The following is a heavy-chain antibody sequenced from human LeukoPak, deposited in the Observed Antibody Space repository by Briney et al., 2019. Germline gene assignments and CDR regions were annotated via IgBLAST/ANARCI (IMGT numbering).Heavy chain of an antibody. CDR3: ARSSALEY. CDR1: GYTFTRYG. Sequence: ASVKVSCKACGYTFTRYGISGVRQAPGQGLEGMGWISAYNGNTNYAQKLPGRVTMTTDTSTSIDYMELSSLRSDDTAVYYCARSSALEYWGQGTLVTVSS. CDR2: ISAYNGNT. J-gene: IGHJ4*02. V-gene: IGHV1-18*01.